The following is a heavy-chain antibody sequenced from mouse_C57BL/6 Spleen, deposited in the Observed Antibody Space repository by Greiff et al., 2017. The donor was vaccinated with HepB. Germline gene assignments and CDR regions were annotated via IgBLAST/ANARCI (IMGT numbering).Heavy chain of an antibody. D-gene: IGHD2-1*01. CDR3: ARVRGNYVPDMDY. Sequence: EVQLQQSGPELVKPGASVKMSCKASGYTFTDYNMHWVKQSHGKSLEWIGYINPNNGGTSYNQKYKGKATLPVNKSSSTAYMELRSLTSEDSAVYYCARVRGNYVPDMDYWGQGTSVTVSS. J-gene: IGHJ4*01. CDR1: GYTFTDYN. V-gene: IGHV1-22*01. CDR2: INPNNGGT.